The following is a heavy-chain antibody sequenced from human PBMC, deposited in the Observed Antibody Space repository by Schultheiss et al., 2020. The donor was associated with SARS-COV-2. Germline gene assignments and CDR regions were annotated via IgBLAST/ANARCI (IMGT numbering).Heavy chain of an antibody. D-gene: IGHD5/OR15-5a*01. CDR3: ARSTEAYNWFDP. J-gene: IGHJ5*02. CDR2: IYYSGST. V-gene: IGHV4-39*01. Sequence: SETLSLTCTVSGGSISSSSYYWGWIRQPPGKGLEWIGYIYYSGSTYYKPSLKSRATISVDTSKNQFSLRLSSVTAADTAVYYCARSTEAYNWFDPWGQGTLVTVSS. CDR1: GGSISSSSYY.